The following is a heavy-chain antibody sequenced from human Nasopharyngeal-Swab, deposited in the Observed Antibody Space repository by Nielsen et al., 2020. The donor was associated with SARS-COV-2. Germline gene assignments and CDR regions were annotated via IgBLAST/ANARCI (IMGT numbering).Heavy chain of an antibody. D-gene: IGHD2-15*01. J-gene: IGHJ6*02. CDR2: MNPNSGNT. Sequence: ASVKVSCKASGYTFTSYAMHWVRQAPGQRLEWMGWMNPNSGNTGYAQKFQDRVTMTRNTSISTAYMELSSLRSEDTAVYYCAREGYCSGGSHLLCFYYGMDVWGQGTTVTVSS. CDR1: GYTFTSYA. V-gene: IGHV1-8*02. CDR3: AREGYCSGGSHLLCFYYGMDV.